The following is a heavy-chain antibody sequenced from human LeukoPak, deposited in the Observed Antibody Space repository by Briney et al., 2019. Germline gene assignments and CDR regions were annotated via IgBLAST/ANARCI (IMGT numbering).Heavy chain of an antibody. V-gene: IGHV3-7*01. D-gene: IGHD6-13*01. CDR2: IKQDGSEK. CDR3: ARVGYSSINHPFPRDAFDI. CDR1: GFTFSSYW. J-gene: IGHJ3*02. Sequence: GGPLRLSCAASGFTFSSYWMSWVRQAPGKGREWVANIKQDGSEKYYVDSVKGRFTISRDNAKNSLYLQMNSLRAEDTAVYYCARVGYSSINHPFPRDAFDIWGQGTMVTVSS.